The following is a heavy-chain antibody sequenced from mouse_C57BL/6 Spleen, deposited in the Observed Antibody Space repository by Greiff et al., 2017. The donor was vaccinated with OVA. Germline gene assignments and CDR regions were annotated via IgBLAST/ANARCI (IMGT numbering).Heavy chain of an antibody. V-gene: IGHV3-6*01. Sequence: EVKLMESGPGLVKPSQSLSLTCSVTGYSITSGYYWNWIRQFPGNKLEWMGYISYDGSNNYNPYLKNRISITRDTSKNQFFLKLNSVTTEDTATYYCARDPNYYYAMDYWGQGTSVTVSS. J-gene: IGHJ4*01. CDR1: GYSITSGYY. CDR3: ARDPNYYYAMDY. CDR2: ISYDGSN.